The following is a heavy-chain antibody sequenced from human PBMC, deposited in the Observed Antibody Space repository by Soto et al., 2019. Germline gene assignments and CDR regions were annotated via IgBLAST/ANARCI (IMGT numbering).Heavy chain of an antibody. CDR1: GDSISSTNW. D-gene: IGHD3-22*01. CDR3: ASGSDSSGYHFLDC. Sequence: SETLSLTCAVSGDSISSTNWWSWVRQPPGKGLEWIGEIYPGGSTSYNPSLKSRVTVLLDKSRNQFSLKVNSVTAADTAVYYCASGSDSSGYHFLDCWGQGTQVTVPQ. V-gene: IGHV4-4*02. J-gene: IGHJ4*02. CDR2: IYPGGST.